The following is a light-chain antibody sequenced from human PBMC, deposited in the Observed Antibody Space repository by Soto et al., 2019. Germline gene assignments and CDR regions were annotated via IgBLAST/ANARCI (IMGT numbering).Light chain of an antibody. J-gene: IGLJ1*01. V-gene: IGLV1-47*02. CDR1: SSNIGSNF. CDR2: NND. CDR3: AAWDDSLSVRYV. Sequence: QYVLTQPPSASGTPGQRVTISCSGSSSNIGSNFVYWYQQRPGTAPRLLIYNNDQRPSGVPDRFSGSKSGTSASLAISGLRSEDEADYYCAAWDDSLSVRYVFGTGTKLTVL.